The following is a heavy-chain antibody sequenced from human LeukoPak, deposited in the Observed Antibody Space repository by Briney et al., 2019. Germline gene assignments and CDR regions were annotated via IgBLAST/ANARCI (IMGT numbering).Heavy chain of an antibody. CDR1: GFTFSSYG. Sequence: GRSLRLSCAASGFTFSSYGMRWVRQAPGKGLEWVAVISYDGSNKYYADSVKGRFTISRDNSKNTLYLQMNSLRAEDTAVYYCARGGGSYYLDYWGQGTLVTVSS. J-gene: IGHJ4*02. D-gene: IGHD2-15*01. CDR3: ARGGGSYYLDY. CDR2: ISYDGSNK. V-gene: IGHV3-30*03.